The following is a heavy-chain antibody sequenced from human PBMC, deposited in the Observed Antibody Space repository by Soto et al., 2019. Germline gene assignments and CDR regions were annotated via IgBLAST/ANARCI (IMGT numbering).Heavy chain of an antibody. V-gene: IGHV1-24*01. J-gene: IGHJ6*02. CDR3: ATARIVVVPAAIPYYGMDG. D-gene: IGHD2-2*01. CDR1: GYTLTELS. CDR2: FDPEDGET. Sequence: ASVKVSCKVSGYTLTELSMHWVRQAPGKGLEWMGGFDPEDGETIYAQKFQGRVTMTEDTSTDTAYMELSSLRSEDTAVYYCATARIVVVPAAIPYYGMDGWGQGTTVTVS.